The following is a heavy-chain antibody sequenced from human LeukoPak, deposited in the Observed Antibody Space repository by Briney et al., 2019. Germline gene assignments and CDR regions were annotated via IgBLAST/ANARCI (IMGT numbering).Heavy chain of an antibody. CDR1: GFTFSSYA. J-gene: IGHJ6*02. CDR3: AKDKAATMIVVVPEGMDV. CDR2: ISGSGGST. V-gene: IGHV3-23*01. D-gene: IGHD3-22*01. Sequence: GGSLRLSCAASGFTFSSYAMSWVRQAPGKGLGWVSAISGSGGSTYYADSVKGRFTISRDNSKNTLYLQMNSLRAEDTAVYYCAKDKAATMIVVVPEGMDVWGQGTTVTVSS.